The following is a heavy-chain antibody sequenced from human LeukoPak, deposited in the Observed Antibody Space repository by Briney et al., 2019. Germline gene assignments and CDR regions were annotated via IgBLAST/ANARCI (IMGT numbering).Heavy chain of an antibody. J-gene: IGHJ4*02. Sequence: SETLSLTCTVSGGSISSGGYYWSWIRQHPGKGLEWIGYIYFSGGTYYNPSLKSRVTISVDTSKNQFSLKLSSVTAADTAVYYCARDRGSGYYLDYWGQGTLVTVSS. D-gene: IGHD3-22*01. CDR2: IYFSGGT. CDR3: ARDRGSGYYLDY. CDR1: GGSISSGGYY. V-gene: IGHV4-31*03.